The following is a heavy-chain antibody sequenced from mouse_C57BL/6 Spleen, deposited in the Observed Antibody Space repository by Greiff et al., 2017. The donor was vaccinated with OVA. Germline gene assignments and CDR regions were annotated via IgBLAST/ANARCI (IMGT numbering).Heavy chain of an antibody. V-gene: IGHV3-6*01. CDR1: GYSITSGYY. Sequence: VQLKESGPGLVKPSQSLSLTCSVTGYSITSGYYWNWIRQFPGNKLEWMGYISYDGSNNYNPSLKNRISITRDTSKNQFFLKLNSVTTEDTATYYCAFYYGNYRAMDYWGQGTSVTVSS. CDR2: ISYDGSN. D-gene: IGHD2-1*01. J-gene: IGHJ4*01. CDR3: AFYYGNYRAMDY.